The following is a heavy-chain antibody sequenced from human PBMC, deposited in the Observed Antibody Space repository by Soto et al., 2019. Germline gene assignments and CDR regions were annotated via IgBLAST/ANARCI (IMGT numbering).Heavy chain of an antibody. CDR1: GGTFSNYA. Sequence: QVQLVQSGAEVKKPGSSVKVSCKVSGGTFSNYAIDWVRLAPGHGLAWMGGIVPIFGTTYYTPTFQGRATIIADDSMTTAYLEMSSLRSEDTAIYDCARVEAVAGLYNYHGLDVWGQGTAVTVSS. CDR3: ARVEAVAGLYNYHGLDV. J-gene: IGHJ6*02. CDR2: IVPIFGTT. D-gene: IGHD6-19*01. V-gene: IGHV1-69*12.